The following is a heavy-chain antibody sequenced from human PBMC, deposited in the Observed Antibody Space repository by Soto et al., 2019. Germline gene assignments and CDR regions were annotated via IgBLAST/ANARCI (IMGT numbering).Heavy chain of an antibody. D-gene: IGHD3-22*01. CDR1: GFTFNDYY. V-gene: IGHV3-11*05. CDR3: ARDRDYYVSSGNYYLDG. Sequence: QVQLVESGGGLVKPGGSLRLSCAASGFTFNDYYMSWIRQTPGKGLEWVSYISTRSRYIDYADSVKGRFTISRGDAKNSVYLQMNSLRAEDTAVYFCARDRDYYVSSGNYYLDGWGQGTLVTVSS. CDR2: ISTRSRYI. J-gene: IGHJ4*02.